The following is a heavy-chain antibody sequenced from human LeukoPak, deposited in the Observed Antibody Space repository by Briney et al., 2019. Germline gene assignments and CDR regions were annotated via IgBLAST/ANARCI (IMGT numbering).Heavy chain of an antibody. D-gene: IGHD5-18*01. CDR1: GYTLTELS. CDR2: FDPEDGET. V-gene: IGHV1-24*01. Sequence: ASVKVSCKVSGYTLTELSMHWVRQAPGKGLEWMGGFDPEDGETIYAQKFQGRVTMTEDTSTDTAYMELSSLRSEDTAVYYCARGPDTAMAAYNWFDPWGQGTLVTVSS. J-gene: IGHJ5*02. CDR3: ARGPDTAMAAYNWFDP.